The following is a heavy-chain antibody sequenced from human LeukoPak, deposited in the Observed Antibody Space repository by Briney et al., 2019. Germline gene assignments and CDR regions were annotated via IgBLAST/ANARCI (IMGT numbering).Heavy chain of an antibody. D-gene: IGHD3-22*01. J-gene: IGHJ4*02. Sequence: GGSRRLSCSASGFTFSRFAMTWVRRLPGRGLEWVSSISGNGHQTYYADSVKGRFSVSRDNSKNILYLQMDSLRADDSALYYCAKDANYYDSSGYLIPFDYWGQGTLVTVSS. CDR1: GFTFSRFA. CDR3: AKDANYYDSSGYLIPFDY. V-gene: IGHV3-23*01. CDR2: ISGNGHQT.